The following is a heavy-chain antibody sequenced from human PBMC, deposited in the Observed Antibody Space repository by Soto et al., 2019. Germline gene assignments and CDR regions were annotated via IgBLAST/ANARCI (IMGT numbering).Heavy chain of an antibody. J-gene: IGHJ3*02. V-gene: IGHV1-69*02. Sequence: SVKVSCKASGGTFSSYTISWVRQAPGQGLEWMGRIIPILGIANYAQKFQGRVTITADKSTSTAYMELSSLRSEDTGVYYCARPYYDDSRVYRDAFEIWGQGTIVPAS. CDR1: GGTFSSYT. CDR3: ARPYYDDSRVYRDAFEI. D-gene: IGHD3-22*01. CDR2: IIPILGIA.